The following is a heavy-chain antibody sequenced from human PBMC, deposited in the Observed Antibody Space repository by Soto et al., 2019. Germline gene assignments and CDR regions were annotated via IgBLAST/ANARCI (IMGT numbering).Heavy chain of an antibody. CDR1: GGTFSSYA. J-gene: IGHJ4*02. CDR2: IIPIFGTA. V-gene: IGHV1-69*13. CDR3: ATARYYDFWSGYSPVPYFDY. D-gene: IGHD3-3*01. Sequence: SVKVYCKASGGTFSSYAISWVRQAPGQGLEWMGGIIPIFGTANYAQKFQGRVTITADESTSTAYMELSSLRSEDTAVYYCATARYYDFWSGYSPVPYFDYWGQGTLVTAPQ.